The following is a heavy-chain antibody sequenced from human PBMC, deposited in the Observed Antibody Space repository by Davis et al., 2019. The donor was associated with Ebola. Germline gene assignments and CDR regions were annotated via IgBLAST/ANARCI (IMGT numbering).Heavy chain of an antibody. D-gene: IGHD3-22*01. Sequence: SETLSLTCAVYGGSFSGYYWSWIRQPPGKGLEWIGEINHSGSTNYNPSLKSRVTISVDTSKNQFSLKLSSVTAADTAVYYCARGLYYYDSSGYYTRDTLYYFDYWGQGTLVTVSS. CDR2: INHSGST. J-gene: IGHJ4*02. V-gene: IGHV4-34*01. CDR3: ARGLYYYDSSGYYTRDTLYYFDY. CDR1: GGSFSGYY.